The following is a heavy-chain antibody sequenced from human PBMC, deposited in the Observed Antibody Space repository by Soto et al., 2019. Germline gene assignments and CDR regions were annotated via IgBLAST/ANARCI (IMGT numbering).Heavy chain of an antibody. Sequence: PSETLSLTCVVSGGSISSGIWWIWVRQPPGKGLEWIGEILHSGSTNYNPSLKSRVTISLDKSKNQFSLSLSSVTAADTAVYYCARGRGYSYGLDPWGQGTLVT. CDR2: ILHSGST. V-gene: IGHV4-4*02. J-gene: IGHJ5*02. CDR1: GGSISSGIW. D-gene: IGHD5-18*01. CDR3: ARGRGYSYGLDP.